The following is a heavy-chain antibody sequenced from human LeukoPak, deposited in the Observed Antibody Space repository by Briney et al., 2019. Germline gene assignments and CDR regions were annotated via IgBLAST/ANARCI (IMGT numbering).Heavy chain of an antibody. J-gene: IGHJ4*02. CDR2: INPNRGGT. CDR3: ARGTGAPNYFDY. Sequence: ASVKVSCKASGYTFTGYYIHWVRQAPGQGLEWMAWINPNRGGTNYAQKFQGRVAVTRDSSSSTAYMELSGLTSDDTAVFYCARGTGAPNYFDYWGQGTLVTVSS. V-gene: IGHV1-2*02. D-gene: IGHD7-27*01. CDR1: GYTFTGYY.